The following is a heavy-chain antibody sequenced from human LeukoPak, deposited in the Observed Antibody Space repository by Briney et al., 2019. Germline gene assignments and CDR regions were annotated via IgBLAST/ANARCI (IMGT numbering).Heavy chain of an antibody. D-gene: IGHD5-18*01. J-gene: IGHJ4*02. CDR1: GDSISTYH. CDR3: ARDKRHSYGRYFDR. CDR2: MQSTGNS. Sequence: SETVSLTCSVSGDSISTYHWNWIRKPPGKGLEWIGYMQSTGNSKYNPSLRSRVTMFVDTSKNQVALILGSVTAADTAVYYCARDKRHSYGRYFDRWGQGALVTVSS. V-gene: IGHV4-59*01.